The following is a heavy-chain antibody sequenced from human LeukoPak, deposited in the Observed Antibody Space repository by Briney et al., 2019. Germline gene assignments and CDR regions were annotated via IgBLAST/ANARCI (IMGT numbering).Heavy chain of an antibody. CDR3: AKGGYYESSAYYPLGFDY. Sequence: TGGSLRLSCAASGFTFSSFGMSWVRQAPGKGLEWVSTISGSGYSTYYADSVKGRFTISRDNTKNTLYLQMNSLRVEDTAVYYCAKGGYYESSAYYPLGFDYWGQRTLVTVSS. V-gene: IGHV3-23*01. CDR1: GFTFSSFG. J-gene: IGHJ4*02. D-gene: IGHD3-22*01. CDR2: ISGSGYST.